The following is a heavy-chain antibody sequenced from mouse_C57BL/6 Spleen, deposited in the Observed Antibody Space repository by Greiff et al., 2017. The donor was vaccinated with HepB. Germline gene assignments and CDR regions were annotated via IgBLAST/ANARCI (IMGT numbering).Heavy chain of an antibody. V-gene: IGHV3-6*01. CDR2: ISYDGSN. CDR3: ARYPITTDYFDY. CDR1: GYSITSGYY. Sequence: EVHLVESGPGLVKPSQSLSLTCSVTGYSITSGYYWNWIRQFPGNKLEWMGYISYDGSNNYNPSLKNRISITRDTSKNQFFLKLNSVTTEDTATYYCARYPITTDYFDYWGQGTTLTVSS. J-gene: IGHJ2*01. D-gene: IGHD1-1*01.